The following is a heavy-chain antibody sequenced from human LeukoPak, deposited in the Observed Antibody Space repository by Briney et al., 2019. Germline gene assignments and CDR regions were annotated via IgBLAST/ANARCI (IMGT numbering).Heavy chain of an antibody. CDR1: GFTFDDYD. CDR3: TRRFGY. V-gene: IGHV3-20*04. CDR2: INWNGGSR. D-gene: IGHD3-10*01. Sequence: GGSLRLSCAASGFTFDDYDMSWVRQIPGKGLEWVSGINWNGGSRGYGDSVKGRFTVSRDNAKNSLSLQMNSLRAEDTAVYYCTRRFGYWGQGTLVTVSS. J-gene: IGHJ4*02.